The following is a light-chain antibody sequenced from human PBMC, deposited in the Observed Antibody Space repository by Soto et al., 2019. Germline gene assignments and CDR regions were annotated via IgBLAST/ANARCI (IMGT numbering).Light chain of an antibody. CDR2: GAS. CDR1: QSVASN. V-gene: IGKV3-15*01. J-gene: IGKJ1*01. Sequence: EIVMTQSPATLSVSPGERATLSCRASQSVASNLAWYQQKPGQAPRLLIYGASTRATGIPARFSGSGSGTEFTLTISSLQSEDFATYYCQHYNNWTPWTFGQGTKVEIK. CDR3: QHYNNWTPWT.